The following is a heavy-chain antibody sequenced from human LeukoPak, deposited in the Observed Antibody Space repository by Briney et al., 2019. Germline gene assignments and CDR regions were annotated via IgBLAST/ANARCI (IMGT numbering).Heavy chain of an antibody. CDR3: AKDYLGGYSFGSPFHY. Sequence: GGSLRLSCAASGFTFSSYSMNWVRQAPGKGLEWVSSISSSSSYIYYADSVKGRFTISRDNAKNSLYLQMNSLRPEDTAVYYCAKDYLGGYSFGSPFHYWGQGTLVTVFS. J-gene: IGHJ4*02. CDR1: GFTFSSYS. V-gene: IGHV3-21*01. CDR2: ISSSSSYI. D-gene: IGHD5-18*01.